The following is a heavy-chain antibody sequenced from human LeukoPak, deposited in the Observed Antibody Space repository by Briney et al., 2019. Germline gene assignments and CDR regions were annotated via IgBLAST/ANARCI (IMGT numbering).Heavy chain of an antibody. CDR2: IDHSGST. V-gene: IGHV4-34*01. CDR3: ARGDSSGYYDFDY. CDR1: GGSFSGYY. J-gene: IGHJ4*02. Sequence: SETLSLTCAVYGGSFSGYYWSWIRQPPAKGLELIGEIDHSGSTNYNPSLKSRVTIAVDTYKNQSSLKLSSVTAADTAVYYCARGDSSGYYDFDYWGQGTLVTVSS. D-gene: IGHD3-22*01.